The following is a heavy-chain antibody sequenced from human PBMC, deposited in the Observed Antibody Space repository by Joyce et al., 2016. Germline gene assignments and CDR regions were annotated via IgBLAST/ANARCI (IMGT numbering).Heavy chain of an antibody. CDR2: ISSHGAVT. CDR3: AKEGDSSWSPYCFDC. J-gene: IGHJ4*02. CDR1: GFTFSNYG. D-gene: IGHD6-13*01. Sequence: QVRLVESGGGVVQPGRSLRLSCAASGFTFSNYGMHWVRQAPGKGLEWVAVISSHGAVTYYSDSLKGRFTISRDNSKNTLHLEMSSLRVEDTAVFYCAKEGDSSWSPYCFDCWGQGTLVTVSS. V-gene: IGHV3-30*18.